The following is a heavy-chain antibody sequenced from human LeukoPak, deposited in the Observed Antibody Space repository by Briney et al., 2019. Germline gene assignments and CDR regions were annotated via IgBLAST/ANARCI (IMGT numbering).Heavy chain of an antibody. CDR2: IKRDGSEK. CDR3: ARLGPASSGWPESFDY. CDR1: GFTFNSYW. D-gene: IGHD6-19*01. V-gene: IGHV3-7*03. Sequence: SGGSLRLSCAASGFTFNSYWMNWVRQAPGKGLGWVANIKRDGSEKYYVDSVKGRFTISRDNAKNSLDLQMNSLRVENTAVYYCARLGPASSGWPESFDYWGQGTLVTVSS. J-gene: IGHJ4*02.